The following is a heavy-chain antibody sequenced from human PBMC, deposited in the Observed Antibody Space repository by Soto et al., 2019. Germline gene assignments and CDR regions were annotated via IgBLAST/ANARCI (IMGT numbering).Heavy chain of an antibody. CDR3: VRDPWDY. J-gene: IGHJ4*02. V-gene: IGHV3-66*01. CDR2: IYTDGNT. CDR1: GFAVSTKY. Sequence: EVQLVESGGGVVQPGGSLRLSCAASGFAVSTKYISWLRQAPGKGLEWISVIYTDGNTFYADSVKGRFTISRDNSKNTLYLQMNSLRVEDTAVYYCVRDPWDYWGQGALVTVSS.